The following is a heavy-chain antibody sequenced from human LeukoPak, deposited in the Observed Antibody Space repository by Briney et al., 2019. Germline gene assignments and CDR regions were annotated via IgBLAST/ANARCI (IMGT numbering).Heavy chain of an antibody. J-gene: IGHJ3*02. V-gene: IGHV4-34*01. CDR3: ARDGDAFDI. CDR1: GGSFSGYY. CDR2: INHSGST. D-gene: IGHD7-27*01. Sequence: SETLSLTCAVYGGSFSGYYWSWIRQPPGKGLEWIGEINHSGSTNYNPSLKSRVTISVDTSKNQFSLKLSSVTAADTAVYYCARDGDAFDIWGQGTMVTVSS.